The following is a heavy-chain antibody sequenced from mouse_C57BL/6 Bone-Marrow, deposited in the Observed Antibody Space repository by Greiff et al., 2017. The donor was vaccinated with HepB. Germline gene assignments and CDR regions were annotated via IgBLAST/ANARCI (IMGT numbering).Heavy chain of an antibody. Sequence: QVQLQQPGAELVMPGASVKLSCKASGYTFTSYWMHWVKQRPGQGLEWIGEIDPSDSYTNYNQKFKGKSTLTVDKSSSTAYMQLSSLTSEDSAVYYGARLDLLWLRALGYWGQGTTLTVSS. D-gene: IGHD2-2*01. CDR3: ARLDLLWLRALGY. CDR2: IDPSDSYT. V-gene: IGHV1-69*01. CDR1: GYTFTSYW. J-gene: IGHJ2*01.